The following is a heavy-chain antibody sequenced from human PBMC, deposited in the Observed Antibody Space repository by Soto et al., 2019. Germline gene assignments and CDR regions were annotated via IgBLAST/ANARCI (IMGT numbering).Heavy chain of an antibody. Sequence: GESLKISCKGSGYSFTSYWISWVRQMPGKGLEWMGRIDPSDSYTNYSPPFQGHVTISADKSFSTAYLQWSGLKASDTAMYYCARAYCSGGSCYWFFDYWGQGTLVTVSS. CDR3: ARAYCSGGSCYWFFDY. D-gene: IGHD2-15*01. J-gene: IGHJ4*02. CDR2: IDPSDSYT. V-gene: IGHV5-10-1*01. CDR1: GYSFTSYW.